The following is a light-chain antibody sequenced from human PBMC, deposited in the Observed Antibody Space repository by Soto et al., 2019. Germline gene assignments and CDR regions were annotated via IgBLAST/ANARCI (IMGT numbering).Light chain of an antibody. J-gene: IGLJ1*01. CDR1: SSDVGNYNY. CDR2: EVS. Sequence: QSVLTQPPSASGSPGQSVTISCTGTSSDVGNYNYVSWYQQHPDKAPKLMIYEVSKRPSGVPDRFSGSKSGNTASLTVSGLQAEDEADYYCSSYAGSSNYVFGTGTQLT. V-gene: IGLV2-8*01. CDR3: SSYAGSSNYV.